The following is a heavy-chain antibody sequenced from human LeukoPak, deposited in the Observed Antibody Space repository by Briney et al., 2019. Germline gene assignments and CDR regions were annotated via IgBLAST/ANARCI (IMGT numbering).Heavy chain of an antibody. CDR2: ISGSGGST. D-gene: IGHD3-3*01. V-gene: IGHV3-23*01. CDR1: GFTFSSYA. Sequence: GGSLRLSCAASGFTFSSYAMSWVRQAPGKGLEWVSAISGSGGSTYYADSVKGRFTISRDNSKNTLYLQMNSLRAEDTAVYYCAKDLVRTIFGVVTLDYWGQGTLVTVSS. J-gene: IGHJ4*02. CDR3: AKDLVRTIFGVVTLDY.